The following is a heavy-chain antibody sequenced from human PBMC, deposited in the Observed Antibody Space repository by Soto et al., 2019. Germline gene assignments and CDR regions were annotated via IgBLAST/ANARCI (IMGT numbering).Heavy chain of an antibody. J-gene: IGHJ5*02. V-gene: IGHV4-30-4*01. CDR1: GDSINNYDHY. Sequence: SETLSLTCTVSGDSINNYDHYWTWIRRKPGEGMGWIGYVYYSGATYYSPSLKTRVSISLYKSQNFFCLRLTSVTDADSAVYFCATTNGAYSYDSVSWGQGTQVTVSS. D-gene: IGHD3-16*01. CDR3: ATTNGAYSYDSVS. CDR2: VYYSGAT.